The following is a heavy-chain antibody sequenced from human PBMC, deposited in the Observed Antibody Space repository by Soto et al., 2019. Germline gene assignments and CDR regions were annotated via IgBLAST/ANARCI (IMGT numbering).Heavy chain of an antibody. V-gene: IGHV4-30-4*01. Sequence: SETLSLTCTVSGGSISSGDYYWSWIRQPPGKGLEWIGYIYYSGSTYYNPSLKSRVTISVDTSKNQFSLKLSSVTAADTAVYYCARGNVDTAMAYWGQGTLVTVS. CDR1: GGSISSGDYY. CDR2: IYYSGST. J-gene: IGHJ4*02. D-gene: IGHD5-18*01. CDR3: ARGNVDTAMAY.